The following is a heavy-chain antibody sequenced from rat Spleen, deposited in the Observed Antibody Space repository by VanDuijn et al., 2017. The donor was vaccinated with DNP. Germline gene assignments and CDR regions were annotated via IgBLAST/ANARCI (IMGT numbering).Heavy chain of an antibody. V-gene: IGHV3-1*01. Sequence: EVQLQESGSGLVKPSQSLSLTCSVTGYSITSNYWAWIRKFPGNKMEWIGHISYRGSTSYNPSLKSRISITRDTSKNQFFLQLNAVTTEDTATYYCARWSFYFDYWGQGVMVTVSS. CDR1: GYSITSNY. CDR3: ARWSFYFDY. J-gene: IGHJ2*01. CDR2: ISYRGST.